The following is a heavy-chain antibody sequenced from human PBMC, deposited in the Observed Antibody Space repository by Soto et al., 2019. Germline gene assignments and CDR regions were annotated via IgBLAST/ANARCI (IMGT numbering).Heavy chain of an antibody. Sequence: KPSETLSLTCTVSGGSISSGGYYWSWIRQHPGKGLEWIGYIYYSGSTYYNPSLKSRVTISVDTSKNQFSLKLSSVTAADTAVYYRAGRDYGDGLDYWGQGTLVTVSS. CDR2: IYYSGST. D-gene: IGHD4-17*01. CDR3: AGRDYGDGLDY. V-gene: IGHV4-31*03. CDR1: GGSISSGGYY. J-gene: IGHJ4*02.